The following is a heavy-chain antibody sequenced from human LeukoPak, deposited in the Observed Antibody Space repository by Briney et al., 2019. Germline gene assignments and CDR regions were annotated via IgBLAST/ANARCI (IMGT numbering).Heavy chain of an antibody. D-gene: IGHD3-3*01. J-gene: IGHJ3*02. CDR2: ISGSGGST. CDR1: GFTFSSYG. Sequence: PGGSLRLSCAASGFTFSSYGMHWVRQAPGKGLEWVSAISGSGGSTYYADSVKGRFTISRDNSKNTLYLQMNSLRAEDTAVYYCAKAYYYDFWSGYSDDAFDIWGQGIMVTVSS. CDR3: AKAYYYDFWSGYSDDAFDI. V-gene: IGHV3-23*01.